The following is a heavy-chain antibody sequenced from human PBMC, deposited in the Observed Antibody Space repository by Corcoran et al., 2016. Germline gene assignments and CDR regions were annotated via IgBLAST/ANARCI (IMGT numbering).Heavy chain of an antibody. D-gene: IGHD1-26*01. CDR2: ISTTGSYI. V-gene: IGHV3-21*01. Sequence: EVQLVQSGGGLVKPGGSLRLSCAASGFTFNGYYMNWVRQAPGKGLEWVSSISTTGSYIYDADSVKGRFTISRDNAENSRYLQMNSLRVEDTAVYYCARRVWGVGASTQGFDYWGQGTLVTVSS. CDR1: GFTFNGYY. J-gene: IGHJ4*02. CDR3: ARRVWGVGASTQGFDY.